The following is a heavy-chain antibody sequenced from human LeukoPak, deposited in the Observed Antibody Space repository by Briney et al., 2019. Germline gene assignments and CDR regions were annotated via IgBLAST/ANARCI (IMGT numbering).Heavy chain of an antibody. CDR1: GGTFSSYA. J-gene: IGHJ3*02. D-gene: IGHD3-16*01. CDR2: IIPIFGTA. Sequence: SVKVSCKASGGTFSSYAISWVRQAPGQGLEWMGGIIPIFGTANYAQKFQGRVTITTDESTSTAYMELSSLRSEDTAVYYCARGGGLRGAFDIWGQGTMVTVSS. CDR3: ARGGGLRGAFDI. V-gene: IGHV1-69*05.